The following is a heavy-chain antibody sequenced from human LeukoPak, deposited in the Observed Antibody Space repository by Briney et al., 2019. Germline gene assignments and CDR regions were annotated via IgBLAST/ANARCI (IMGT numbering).Heavy chain of an antibody. CDR1: GDSVSSNSAA. CDR2: IYYRSKWYN. CDR3: AREGDTSGSYWGAFDY. J-gene: IGHJ4*02. V-gene: IGHV6-1*01. Sequence: SQILSLTCAISGDSVSSNSAAWNWIRQSPSSGLEWLGRIYYRSKWYNDYAVSVKSRITINPDTSKNQFSLQLNSVTPEDTAVYYCAREGDTSGSYWGAFDYWGQGTLVTVSS. D-gene: IGHD1-26*01.